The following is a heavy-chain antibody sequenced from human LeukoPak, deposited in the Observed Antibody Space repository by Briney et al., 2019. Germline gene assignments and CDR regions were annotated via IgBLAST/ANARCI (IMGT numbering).Heavy chain of an antibody. J-gene: IGHJ4*02. CDR3: ARKRDD. CDR1: GGSFGSYY. CDR2: ITNSGST. D-gene: IGHD3-3*01. Sequence: SETLSLTCAVYGGSFGSYYWSWIRQPPGEVVEWIGEITNSGSTNYTPNLKSRVTITADTSKSQSSLKLSSVSAADTAVYYCARKRDDWGQGTLVTVSS. V-gene: IGHV4-34*01.